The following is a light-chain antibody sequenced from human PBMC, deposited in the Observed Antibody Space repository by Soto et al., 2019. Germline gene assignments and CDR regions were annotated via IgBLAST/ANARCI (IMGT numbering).Light chain of an antibody. CDR2: DAS. Sequence: DIQMTQSPSTLSASVGDRVTIICRASQSINRWLAWYQQTPGKAPKLLIHDASSLESGVPLRFSGTGAGTDFTLTISSLQSDDFATYYCQHYDSYSLTFGGGTKVEIK. CDR1: QSINRW. V-gene: IGKV1-5*02. CDR3: QHYDSYSLT. J-gene: IGKJ4*01.